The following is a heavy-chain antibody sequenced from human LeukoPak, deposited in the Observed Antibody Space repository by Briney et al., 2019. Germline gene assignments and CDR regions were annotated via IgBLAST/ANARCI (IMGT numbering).Heavy chain of an antibody. J-gene: IGHJ4*02. D-gene: IGHD6-13*01. CDR3: AIEAASLPL. CDR1: GFTFSDYS. CDR2: ISSNSAYI. Sequence: GGSLRLSCVASGFTFSDYSMNWVRQAPGKGLEWVSSISSNSAYIYYVDSLRGRFTISRDNSKNTLYLQMGSLRAEDMAVYYCAIEAASLPLWGQGTLVTVSS. V-gene: IGHV3-21*01.